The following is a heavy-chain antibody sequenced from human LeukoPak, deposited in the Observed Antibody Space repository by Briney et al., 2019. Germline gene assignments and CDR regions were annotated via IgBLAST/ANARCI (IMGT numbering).Heavy chain of an antibody. CDR2: IYPGDSDT. V-gene: IGHV5-51*01. Sequence: GESLKISCKGSGYSFNTYWIGWVRQMPGKGLEWMGIIYPGDSDTKYSPSFQGQVTISADKSISTAYLQWSSLKASDTAMYYCARRGYSYGYEGSWFDPWGQGTLVTVSS. D-gene: IGHD5-18*01. CDR1: GYSFNTYW. CDR3: ARRGYSYGYEGSWFDP. J-gene: IGHJ5*02.